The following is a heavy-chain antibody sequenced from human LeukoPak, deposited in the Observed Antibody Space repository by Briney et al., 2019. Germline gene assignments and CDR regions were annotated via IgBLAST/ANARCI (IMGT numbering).Heavy chain of an antibody. V-gene: IGHV3-30*04. Sequence: GGSLRLSCAASGFTFSSYAMHWVRQAPGKGLEWVAVISYDGSNKYYADSVKGRFTISRDNSKNTLYLQMNSLRAEDTAVYYCTRVTNSGYDSGNFDYWGQGTLVTASS. J-gene: IGHJ4*02. CDR1: GFTFSSYA. CDR2: ISYDGSNK. CDR3: TRVTNSGYDSGNFDY. D-gene: IGHD5-12*01.